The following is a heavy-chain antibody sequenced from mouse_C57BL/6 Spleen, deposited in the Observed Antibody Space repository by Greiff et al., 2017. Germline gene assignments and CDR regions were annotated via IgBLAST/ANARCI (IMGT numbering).Heavy chain of an antibody. CDR2: IHPNSGST. V-gene: IGHV1-64*01. D-gene: IGHD1-1*01. Sequence: QVQLQQPGAELVKPGASVKLSCKASGYTFTSYWMHWVKQRPGPGLEWIGMIHPNSGSTNYNEKFKSKATLTVDKSSSTAYMQLSSLTSEDSAVYYCASITTVVASPTWFAYWGQGTLVTVSA. CDR1: GYTFTSYW. CDR3: ASITTVVASPTWFAY. J-gene: IGHJ3*01.